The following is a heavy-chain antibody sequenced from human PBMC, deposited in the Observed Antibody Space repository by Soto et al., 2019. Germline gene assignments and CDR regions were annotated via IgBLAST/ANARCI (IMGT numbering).Heavy chain of an antibody. CDR2: ISPFTGDT. CDR3: ARSCSGGSCHSAY. Sequence: ASVKVSCKASGYSFTNYGINWVRQAPGQGLEWMGWISPFTGDTHYTQSLQGRITVTTDTSTNTAYMELRSLRSADTAVYYCARSCSGGSCHSAYWGQGTLVTVSS. V-gene: IGHV1-18*04. D-gene: IGHD2-15*01. J-gene: IGHJ4*02. CDR1: GYSFTNYG.